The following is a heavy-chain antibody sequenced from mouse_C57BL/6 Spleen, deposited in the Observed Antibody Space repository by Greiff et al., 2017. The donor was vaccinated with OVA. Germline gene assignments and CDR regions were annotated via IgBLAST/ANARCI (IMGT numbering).Heavy chain of an antibody. J-gene: IGHJ2*01. CDR2: IYPGDGDT. Sequence: QVQLQQSGPELVKPGASVKISCKASGYAFSSSWMNWVKQRPGKGLEWIGRIYPGDGDTNYNGKFKGKATLTADKSSSTAYMQLSSLTSEDSAVYGCARIYYGSSDFDYWGQGTTLTVSS. CDR3: ARIYYGSSDFDY. D-gene: IGHD1-1*01. CDR1: GYAFSSSW. V-gene: IGHV1-82*01.